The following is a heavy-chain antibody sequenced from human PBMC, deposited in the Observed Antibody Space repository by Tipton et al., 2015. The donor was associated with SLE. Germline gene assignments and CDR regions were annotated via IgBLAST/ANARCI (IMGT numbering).Heavy chain of an antibody. V-gene: IGHV3-23*01. CDR2: ISWNSGST. D-gene: IGHD6-13*01. J-gene: IGHJ4*02. CDR1: GFTFDDYA. Sequence: SLRLSCAASGFTFDDYAMHWVRQAPGKGLEWVSGISWNSGSTYYADSVKGRFTISRDNSKNTLYLQMNSLRAEDTAVYYCAKPPQEQQLPPYFDYWGQGTLVTVSS. CDR3: AKPPQEQQLPPYFDY.